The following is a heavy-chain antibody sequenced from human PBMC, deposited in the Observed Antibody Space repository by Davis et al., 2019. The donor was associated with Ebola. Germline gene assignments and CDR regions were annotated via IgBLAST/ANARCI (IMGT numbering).Heavy chain of an antibody. D-gene: IGHD5-18*01. CDR3: ARGTAMGL. J-gene: IGHJ4*02. Sequence: GESLKISCAASGFTFSSYSMNWVRQVPGKGLEWVAVISYDGSNKYYADSVKGRFTISRDNSKNTLYLQMNSLRAEDTAVYYCARGTAMGLWGQGTLVTVSS. CDR1: GFTFSSYS. V-gene: IGHV3-30*03. CDR2: ISYDGSNK.